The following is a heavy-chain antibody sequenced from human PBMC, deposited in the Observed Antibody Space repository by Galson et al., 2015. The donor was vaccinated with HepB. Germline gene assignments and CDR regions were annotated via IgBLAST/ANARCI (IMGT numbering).Heavy chain of an antibody. CDR2: ISSSSSYI. J-gene: IGHJ4*02. CDR1: GFTFSSYS. CDR3: ARGWELKTLDY. Sequence: SLRLSCAASGFTFSSYSMNWVRQAPGKGLEWVSSISSSSSYIYYADSVKGRFTISRDNAKSSLYLQMNSLRAEDTAVYYCARGWELKTLDYWGQGTLVTVSS. D-gene: IGHD1-26*01. V-gene: IGHV3-21*01.